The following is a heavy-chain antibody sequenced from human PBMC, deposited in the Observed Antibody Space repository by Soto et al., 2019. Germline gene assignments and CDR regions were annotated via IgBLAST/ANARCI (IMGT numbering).Heavy chain of an antibody. V-gene: IGHV3-30-3*01. CDR2: ISYDGSNK. J-gene: IGHJ6*02. Sequence: GGSLRLSCAASGFTFSSYAMHWVRQAPGKGLEWVAVISYDGSNKYYADSVKGRFTISRDNSKNTLYLQMNSLRAEDTAVYYCARDLGYCSGCSCYTLYYYGMDVWGQGTTVTVSS. CDR3: ARDLGYCSGCSCYTLYYYGMDV. CDR1: GFTFSSYA. D-gene: IGHD2-15*01.